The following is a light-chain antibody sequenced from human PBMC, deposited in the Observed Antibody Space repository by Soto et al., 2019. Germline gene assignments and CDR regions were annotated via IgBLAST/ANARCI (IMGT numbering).Light chain of an antibody. Sequence: EVMLTQSPATLSVSPGERATLSCRASQSVSSHLAWYQQKPGQAPRLLIYAASTRATGVPARFSGSGSGTEFTLTISSLQSEDFAVYYCQQYNFWPPITFGQGTRLEIK. J-gene: IGKJ5*01. CDR2: AAS. CDR3: QQYNFWPPIT. V-gene: IGKV3-15*01. CDR1: QSVSSH.